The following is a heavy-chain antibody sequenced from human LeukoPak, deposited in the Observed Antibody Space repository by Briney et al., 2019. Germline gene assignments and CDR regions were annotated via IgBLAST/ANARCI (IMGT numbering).Heavy chain of an antibody. CDR2: ISGSGGST. V-gene: IGHV3-23*01. Sequence: KTGGSLRLSCAASGFTFSNYAMSWVRQAPGKGLEWVSAISGSGGSTYYADSVKGRFTISRDNSKNALYLQMNSLRAEDTAVYYCAKGSSGSYDYWGQGTLVTVSS. CDR3: AKGSSGSYDY. D-gene: IGHD1-26*01. J-gene: IGHJ4*02. CDR1: GFTFSNYA.